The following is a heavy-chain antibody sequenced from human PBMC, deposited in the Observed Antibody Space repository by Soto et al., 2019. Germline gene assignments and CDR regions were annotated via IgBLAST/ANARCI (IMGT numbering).Heavy chain of an antibody. CDR3: AQRSSWTATRYFDY. CDR2: ISGSGGST. D-gene: IGHD6-25*01. V-gene: IGHV3-23*01. J-gene: IGHJ4*02. CDR1: GFTFSSYG. Sequence: SGGSRRLSCAVSGFTFSSYGMSWVRQAPGKGLEWVSAISGSGGSTYYADSEKGRFTISRDNSKHTLYLQMNSLRAEDTAVYYCAQRSSWTATRYFDYLCQGTLVQVSS.